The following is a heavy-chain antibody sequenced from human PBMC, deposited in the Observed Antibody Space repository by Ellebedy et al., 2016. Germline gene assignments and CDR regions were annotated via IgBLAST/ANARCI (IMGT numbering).Heavy chain of an antibody. CDR2: IYYSGST. J-gene: IGHJ5*02. D-gene: IGHD3-10*01. Sequence: GSLRLSCTVSGDSISNYYWSWIRQPPGKGLEYIGYIYYSGSTSYNPFLKSRVTISVDTSKNQFSLKLSSVTAADTAVYYCARREAARGVKGLYNWFDPWGQGTLVTVSS. V-gene: IGHV4-59*08. CDR1: GDSISNYY. CDR3: ARREAARGVKGLYNWFDP.